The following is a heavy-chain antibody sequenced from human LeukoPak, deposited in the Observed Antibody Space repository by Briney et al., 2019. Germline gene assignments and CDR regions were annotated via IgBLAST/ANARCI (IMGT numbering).Heavy chain of an antibody. CDR1: GGSISSRSYY. V-gene: IGHV4-39*07. CDR2: IYYSGTT. J-gene: IGHJ3*02. Sequence: SETLSLTCTVSGGSISSRSYYWSWIRQPPGKGLECIGSIYYSGTTYYNPSLKTQLTISIGTSKNQFSLKLSSVTAADTAVYYCARDLYSSRTNDAFVIWGQGTMVTVSS. CDR3: ARDLYSSRTNDAFVI. D-gene: IGHD6-13*01.